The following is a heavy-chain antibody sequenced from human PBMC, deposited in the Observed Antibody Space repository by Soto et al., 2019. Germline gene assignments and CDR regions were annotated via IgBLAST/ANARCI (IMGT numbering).Heavy chain of an antibody. V-gene: IGHV1-69*01. J-gene: IGHJ6*02. D-gene: IGHD2-15*01. CDR3: ARSQGGSSSLDIYYYYYYGMDV. CDR1: GGTFSSYA. CDR2: IIPIFGTA. Sequence: QVQLVQSGAEVKKPGSSVKASCKAPGGTFSSYAISWVRQAPGQGLEWMGGIIPIFGTANYAQKFQGRVTITADESTSTGYMELSSLRSEDTAVYYCARSQGGSSSLDIYYYYYYGMDVWGQGTTVTVSS.